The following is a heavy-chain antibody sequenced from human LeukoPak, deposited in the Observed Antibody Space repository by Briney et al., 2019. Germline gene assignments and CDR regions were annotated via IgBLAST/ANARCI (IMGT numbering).Heavy chain of an antibody. CDR2: INPSDGST. D-gene: IGHD5-24*01. CDR1: GYTFTSYC. Sequence: ASVKVSCKASGYTFTSYCIHLVRQAPGQGFERMAIINPSDGSTTNSQKFQGRVTMTRDTSTSTVYMELSGLRSEDTALYYCARIRDGYNDAYDIWGQGTMVTVSS. V-gene: IGHV1-46*01. CDR3: ARIRDGYNDAYDI. J-gene: IGHJ3*02.